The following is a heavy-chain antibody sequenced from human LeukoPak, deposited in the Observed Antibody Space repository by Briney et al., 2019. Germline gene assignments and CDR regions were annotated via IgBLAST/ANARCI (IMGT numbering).Heavy chain of an antibody. V-gene: IGHV1-2*02. J-gene: IGHJ5*02. D-gene: IGHD2-2*01. CDR2: INPNSGGT. CDR1: GYTFTGYY. Sequence: ASVKVSCKASGYTFTGYYMHWVRQAPGQGLEWMGWINPNSGGTNYAQKFQGRVTMTRDTSISTAYMELSRLRSDDTAVYYCAREDNKDIVVVPAATGFDPWGQGTLVTVSS. CDR3: AREDNKDIVVVPAATGFDP.